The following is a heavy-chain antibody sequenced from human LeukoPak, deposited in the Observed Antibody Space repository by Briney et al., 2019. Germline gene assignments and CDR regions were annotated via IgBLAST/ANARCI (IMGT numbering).Heavy chain of an antibody. CDR3: ARGGLFRAFDI. V-gene: IGHV4-39*07. J-gene: IGHJ3*02. CDR2: VFYNGAT. CDR1: GGSTSSSIYY. Sequence: SETLSLTCIVSGGSTSSSIYYWAWVRQPPGKGLEWIGTVFYNGATQYSPSLRSRVTISIDTSTNQFSLKLSSVTAADTAVYYCARGGLFRAFDIWGQGTMVTVSS.